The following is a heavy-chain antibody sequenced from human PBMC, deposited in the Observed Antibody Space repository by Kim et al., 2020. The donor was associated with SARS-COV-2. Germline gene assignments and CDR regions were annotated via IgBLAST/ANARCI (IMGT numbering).Heavy chain of an antibody. V-gene: IGHV4-59*13. J-gene: IGHJ5*02. CDR1: GCSIRNYY. D-gene: IGHD2-8*02. CDR2: VHHTGDT. Sequence: SETLSLTCSVSGCSIRNYYWTWVRQPPGKGLEWIGYVHHTGDTYYSPSLRSRVTMSIDTSNNQFSLKLTSATAADTAVYYCVGSRTGHYPWGQGILVTVS. CDR3: VGSRTGHYP.